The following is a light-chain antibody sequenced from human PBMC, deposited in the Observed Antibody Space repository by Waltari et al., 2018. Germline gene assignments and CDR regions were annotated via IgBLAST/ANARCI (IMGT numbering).Light chain of an antibody. CDR3: QQRSNWPPLT. V-gene: IGKV3-11*01. J-gene: IGKJ4*01. Sequence: EVVLTQSPASLSSSPGERVTLSCRASQNLHKYLAWYQQKPGQAPRLLIYEASNRATGIPDRFSGSGSGTDFTLTIDSQEPEDFAVYFCQQRSNWPPLTFGGGTKVEIK. CDR1: QNLHKY. CDR2: EAS.